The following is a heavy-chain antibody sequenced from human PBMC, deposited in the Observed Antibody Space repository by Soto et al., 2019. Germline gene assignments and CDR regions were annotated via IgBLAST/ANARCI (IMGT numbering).Heavy chain of an antibody. D-gene: IGHD2-15*01. Sequence: SVKVSCKASGGTFSSYAISWVRQAPGQGLEWMGGTIPIFGTANYAQKFQGRVTITRDTSASTAYMELSSLRSEDTAVYYCARDLGGWPDYWGQGTLVTVSS. CDR1: GGTFSSYA. CDR2: TIPIFGTA. V-gene: IGHV1-69*05. J-gene: IGHJ4*02. CDR3: ARDLGGWPDY.